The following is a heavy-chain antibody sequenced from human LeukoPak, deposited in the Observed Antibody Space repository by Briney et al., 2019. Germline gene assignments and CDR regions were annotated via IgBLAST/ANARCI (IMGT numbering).Heavy chain of an antibody. CDR2: INWNGGST. D-gene: IGHD1-14*01. V-gene: IGHV3-20*04. CDR3: ARTSPEYYFDY. CDR1: GFTFDDYG. Sequence: GGSLRLSCAASGFTFDDYGMSWVRQAPGRGLEWVSGINWNGGSTGYADSVKGRFTISRDNAKNSLYLQMNSLRAEDTALYYCARTSPEYYFDYWGQGTLVTVFS. J-gene: IGHJ4*02.